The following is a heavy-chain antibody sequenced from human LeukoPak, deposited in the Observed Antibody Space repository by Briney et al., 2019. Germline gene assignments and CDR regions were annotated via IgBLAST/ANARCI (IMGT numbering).Heavy chain of an antibody. J-gene: IGHJ4*02. CDR2: ISAYNGNT. D-gene: IGHD4-17*01. Sequence: ASVKVSCKASGYTFTSYGISGVRQAPGQGLEWMGWISAYNGNTNYAQKIQGRVTMTTDTSTSTAYMELRSLRSDETAVYYCARTPLMTAVTEFDYWGQGALVTVSS. V-gene: IGHV1-18*01. CDR1: GYTFTSYG. CDR3: ARTPLMTAVTEFDY.